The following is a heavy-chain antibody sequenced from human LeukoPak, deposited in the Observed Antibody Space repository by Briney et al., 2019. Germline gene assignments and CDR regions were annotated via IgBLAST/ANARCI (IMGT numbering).Heavy chain of an antibody. Sequence: SKTLSLTCTVSGGSVTSYYCNWVRQPPGRGLEWIGYIYYSGGTNYNPSLESRVTISLDTAKNQFSLKLRSVTAEDTAVYYCATTGATSPSSASWFNIEYWGQGTLVPVSS. CDR2: IYYSGGT. CDR3: ATTGATSPSSASWFNIEY. V-gene: IGHV4-59*08. J-gene: IGHJ4*02. D-gene: IGHD6-13*01. CDR1: GGSVTSYY.